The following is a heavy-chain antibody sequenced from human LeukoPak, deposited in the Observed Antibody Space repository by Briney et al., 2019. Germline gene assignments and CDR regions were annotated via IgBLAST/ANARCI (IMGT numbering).Heavy chain of an antibody. CDR3: ARNARPYYYYGVDV. CDR2: INSDGNRI. D-gene: IGHD6-6*01. V-gene: IGHV3-74*01. CDR1: GFTFGSYW. Sequence: GGSLRLSCAASGFTFGSYWMHWVRQAPGKGLVWVSRINSDGNRISYADSVKGRFTISRDNAKNTLDLQMNSLRAEDTGVYYCARNARPYYYYGVDVWGQGTTVTVSS. J-gene: IGHJ6*02.